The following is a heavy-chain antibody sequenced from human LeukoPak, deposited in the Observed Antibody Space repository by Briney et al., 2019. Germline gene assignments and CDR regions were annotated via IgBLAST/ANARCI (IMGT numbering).Heavy chain of an antibody. CDR1: GGSFSGYY. J-gene: IGHJ4*02. V-gene: IGHV4-34*01. Sequence: SETLSLTCAVYGGSFSGYYWSWIRQPPGKGLEWIGEINHSGSTNYNPSLKSRVTISVDTSKNQFSLKLSSVTAADTAVHYCARAYYDYVWGSYRYPKLDYWGQGTLVTVSS. CDR3: ARAYYDYVWGSYRYPKLDY. D-gene: IGHD3-16*02. CDR2: INHSGST.